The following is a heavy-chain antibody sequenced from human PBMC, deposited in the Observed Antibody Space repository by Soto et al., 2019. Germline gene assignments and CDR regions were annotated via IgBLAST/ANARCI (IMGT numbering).Heavy chain of an antibody. Sequence: LRLSCAASGFSIRDYWMHWVRQGPGGGLVWVSCINGDASSTTYADSVKGRFTISRDDAQNTVYLQMSSLRADDTAIYFCARDRSYAMDVWGQGTRVTVSS. CDR1: GFSIRDYW. CDR2: INGDASST. V-gene: IGHV3-74*01. J-gene: IGHJ6*02. CDR3: ARDRSYAMDV.